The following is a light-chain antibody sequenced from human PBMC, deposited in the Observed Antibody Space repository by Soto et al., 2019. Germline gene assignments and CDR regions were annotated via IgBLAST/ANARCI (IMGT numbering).Light chain of an antibody. V-gene: IGKV3-11*01. CDR3: QQRSDWPPGRT. CDR1: QSVSSY. CDR2: DAS. Sequence: EIVLTQSPVTLSLSPGERATLSCRASQSVSSYLAWYQQKPGQAPRLLIYDASNRATGIPARFSGSGSGTDFTLTISSLEPEDFAVYYCQQRSDWPPGRTFGQGTKVDIK. J-gene: IGKJ1*01.